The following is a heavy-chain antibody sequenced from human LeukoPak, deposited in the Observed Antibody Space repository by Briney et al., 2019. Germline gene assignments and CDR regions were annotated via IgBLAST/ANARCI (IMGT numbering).Heavy chain of an antibody. Sequence: GGSLRLSCAASGFSFSGYYMSWIRQAPGKGLEWISYISSSGGTTIYYADSVKGRFTISRDNVENSLYLRMDSLRAEDTAVYYCTRFRGYCSGATCYPYYFDYWGQGTLVTVSS. V-gene: IGHV3-11*01. D-gene: IGHD2-15*01. CDR2: ISSSGGTTI. J-gene: IGHJ4*02. CDR3: TRFRGYCSGATCYPYYFDY. CDR1: GFSFSGYY.